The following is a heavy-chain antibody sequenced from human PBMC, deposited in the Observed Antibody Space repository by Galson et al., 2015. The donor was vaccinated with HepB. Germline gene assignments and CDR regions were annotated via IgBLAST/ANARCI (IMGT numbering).Heavy chain of an antibody. CDR3: ARVRGADPLGFDY. Sequence: QSGAEVKKPGESLKISCKGSGYSFTDYWIGWVRQVPGKGLEWMGIIDPGDSDARYSPSFHGQVTISAGKSISTAYVQWSSLKASDTAMYYCARVRGADPLGFDYWGQGTLVTVSS. CDR1: GYSFTDYW. V-gene: IGHV5-51*01. J-gene: IGHJ4*02. CDR2: IDPGDSDA. D-gene: IGHD3-16*01.